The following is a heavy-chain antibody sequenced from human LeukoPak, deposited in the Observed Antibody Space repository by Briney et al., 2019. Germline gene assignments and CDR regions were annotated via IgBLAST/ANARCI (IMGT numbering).Heavy chain of an antibody. Sequence: SETLSLTCAVYGGSFSGYYWSWIRQPPGKGLEWIGEINHSGSTNYNPSLKSRVTISVDTSTNQFSLKLSSVTAADTAVYYCARVAAAGIFLPYYDYGMDVWGQGTTVTVSS. CDR2: INHSGST. J-gene: IGHJ6*02. CDR3: ARVAAAGIFLPYYDYGMDV. CDR1: GGSFSGYY. V-gene: IGHV4-34*01. D-gene: IGHD6-13*01.